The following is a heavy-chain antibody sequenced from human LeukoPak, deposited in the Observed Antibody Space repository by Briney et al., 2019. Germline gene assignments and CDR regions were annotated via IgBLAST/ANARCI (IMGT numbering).Heavy chain of an antibody. J-gene: IGHJ4*02. D-gene: IGHD5-12*01. Sequence: SVKVSCKGSGYTFPNYGISWVGQAPAQGGAGVGWISSYNGNTNYAQKLQGRVTMTTDTSTSTAYMELRSLRSDDTAVYYCARDHESGGYSGYDPFDYWGQGTLVTVSS. V-gene: IGHV1-18*01. CDR1: GYTFPNYG. CDR3: ARDHESGGYSGYDPFDY. CDR2: ISSYNGNT.